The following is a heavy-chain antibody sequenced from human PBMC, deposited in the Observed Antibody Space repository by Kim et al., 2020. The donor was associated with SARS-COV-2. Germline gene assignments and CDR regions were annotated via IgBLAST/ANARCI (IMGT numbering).Heavy chain of an antibody. D-gene: IGHD3-22*01. V-gene: IGHV3-7*01. CDR1: GFTFSSYW. Sequence: GGSLRLSCAASGFTFSSYWMSWVRQAPGKGLEWVANIKQDGSEKYYVDSVKGRFTISRDNAKNSLYLQMNSLRAEDTAVYYCARAVGPNYYDSMSLRFDYWGQGTLVTVSS. J-gene: IGHJ4*02. CDR3: ARAVGPNYYDSMSLRFDY. CDR2: IKQDGSEK.